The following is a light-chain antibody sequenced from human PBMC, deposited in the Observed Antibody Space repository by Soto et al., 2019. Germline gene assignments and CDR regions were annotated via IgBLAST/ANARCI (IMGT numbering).Light chain of an antibody. J-gene: IGKJ1*01. CDR1: QSVGSSY. CDR3: QQYGSSPRT. Sequence: EVVLTQSPGTLSLSPGERATLSCRASQSVGSSYLAWYQQKPGQAPRLLIYGASSRATCIPDRFSGSGAGTDFTLTISRLEPEDFAVYYCQQYGSSPRTFGQGTKVDIK. CDR2: GAS. V-gene: IGKV3-20*01.